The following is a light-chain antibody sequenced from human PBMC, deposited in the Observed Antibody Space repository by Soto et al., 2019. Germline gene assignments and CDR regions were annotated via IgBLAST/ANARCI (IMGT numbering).Light chain of an antibody. CDR3: QKYGTSEII. J-gene: IGKJ5*01. CDR2: SAS. V-gene: IGKV3-20*01. CDR1: QNLGTLY. Sequence: ELVLTQSPGTLSLSPGESGTLSCRASQNLGTLYLAWFQQKSGQAPRLLIYSASRRATGIPDRFTGSGSGTDFTLTISRLEPEDFAVFYCQKYGTSEIIXGQGTRLEIK.